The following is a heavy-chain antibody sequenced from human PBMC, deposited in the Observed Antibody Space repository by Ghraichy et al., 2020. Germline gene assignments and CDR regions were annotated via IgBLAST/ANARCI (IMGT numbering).Heavy chain of an antibody. D-gene: IGHD7-27*01. V-gene: IGHV3-23*01. CDR1: GFTFSSNV. Sequence: GGSLRLSCAASGFTFSSNVMTWVRQVPGKGLEWVAFISGSGGSKYYADSVKGRFTISRDNSKNTLYLQMNTLRAEDTAVYYCAKNLGSSLGRGFDYWGQLSLVIVSS. CDR2: ISGSGGSK. J-gene: IGHJ4*02. CDR3: AKNLGSSLGRGFDY.